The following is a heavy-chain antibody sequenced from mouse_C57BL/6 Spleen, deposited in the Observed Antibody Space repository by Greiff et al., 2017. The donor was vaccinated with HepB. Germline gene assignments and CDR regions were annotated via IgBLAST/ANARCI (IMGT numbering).Heavy chain of an antibody. CDR3: ARDEGYGSRLDY. J-gene: IGHJ2*01. CDR2: INYDGSST. D-gene: IGHD1-1*01. CDR1: GFTFSDYY. Sequence: EVKLMESEGGLVQPGSSMKLSCTASGFTFSDYYMAWVRQVPEKGLEWVANINYDGSSTYYLDSLKSRFIISRDNAKNILYLQMSSLKSEDTATYYCARDEGYGSRLDYWGQGTTLTVSS. V-gene: IGHV5-16*01.